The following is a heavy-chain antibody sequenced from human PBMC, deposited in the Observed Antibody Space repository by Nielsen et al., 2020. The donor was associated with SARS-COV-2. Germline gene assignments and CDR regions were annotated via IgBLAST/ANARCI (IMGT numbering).Heavy chain of an antibody. CDR1: GFPFSTSA. CDR2: INPSGGST. V-gene: IGHV1-46*01. J-gene: IGHJ5*02. CDR3: AREGIVLMVRNWFDP. Sequence: ASVKVSCKASGFPFSTSAMRWVRQAPGQGLEWMGIINPSGGSTSYAQKFQGRVTMTRDTSTSTVYMELSSLRSEDTAVYYCAREGIVLMVRNWFDPWGQGTLVTVSS. D-gene: IGHD2-8*01.